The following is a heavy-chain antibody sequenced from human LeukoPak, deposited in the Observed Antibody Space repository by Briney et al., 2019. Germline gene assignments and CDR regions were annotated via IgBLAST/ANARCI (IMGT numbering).Heavy chain of an antibody. D-gene: IGHD5-24*01. CDR3: ARWLDGYTPLDF. CDR2: ISTSGRYI. J-gene: IGHJ4*02. V-gene: IGHV3-21*04. CDR1: GFTFSSYG. Sequence: GGSLRLSCAASGFTFSSYGMHWVRQARGKGLEWVASISTSGRYINYAGSVRGRFTISRDNPRNSVFLQMNSLRVEDTATYYCARWLDGYTPLDFWGQGALVTVSS.